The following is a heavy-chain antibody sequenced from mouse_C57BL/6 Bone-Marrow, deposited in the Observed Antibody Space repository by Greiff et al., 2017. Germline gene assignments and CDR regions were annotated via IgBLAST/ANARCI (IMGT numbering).Heavy chain of an antibody. Sequence: VQLQQSGAELVRPGTSVKLSCKASGYTFTSYWMHWVKQRPGQGLEWIGVIDPSDSYTNYNQKFKGKATLTVDTSSSTAYMQLSSLTSEDSAVYYCARGDGFYWYFDVWGTGTTVTVSS. CDR1: GYTFTSYW. J-gene: IGHJ1*03. CDR2: IDPSDSYT. D-gene: IGHD2-3*01. V-gene: IGHV1-59*01. CDR3: ARGDGFYWYFDV.